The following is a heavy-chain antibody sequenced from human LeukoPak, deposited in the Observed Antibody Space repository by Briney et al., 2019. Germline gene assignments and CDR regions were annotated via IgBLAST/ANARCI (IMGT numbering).Heavy chain of an antibody. D-gene: IGHD3-22*01. V-gene: IGHV4-39*07. CDR3: ARDLGLGDTMIVVAY. J-gene: IGHJ4*02. CDR2: IYYSGST. CDR1: GGSISSSSYY. Sequence: SETLSLTCTVSGGSISSSSYYWGWIRQPPGKGLEWIGSIYYSGSTYYNPSLKSRVTISVDTSKNQFSLKLSSVTAADTAVYYCARDLGLGDTMIVVAYWGQGTLVTVSS.